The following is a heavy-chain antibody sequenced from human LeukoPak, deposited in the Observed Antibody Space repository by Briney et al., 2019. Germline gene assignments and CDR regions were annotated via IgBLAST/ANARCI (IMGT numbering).Heavy chain of an antibody. CDR1: GFTFSSYA. Sequence: GGSLRLSCAASGFTFSSYAITWVRQAPGKGLEWVSAVSSNGAKTYYADSVRGRFTISRDNSKNTVYMQMDGLRAEDTAVYYCTRDRGGSPTDVFDYWGQGTLVTVSS. V-gene: IGHV3-23*01. J-gene: IGHJ4*02. CDR3: TRDRGGSPTDVFDY. D-gene: IGHD2-15*01. CDR2: VSSNGAKT.